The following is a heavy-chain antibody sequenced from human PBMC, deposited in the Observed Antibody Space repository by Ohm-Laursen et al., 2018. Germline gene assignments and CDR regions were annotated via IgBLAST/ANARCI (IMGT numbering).Heavy chain of an antibody. J-gene: IGHJ5*01. CDR1: GFTFSDYY. V-gene: IGHV3-11*04. CDR3: ARDGDANGDFHWFDS. D-gene: IGHD4-17*01. CDR2: ISSSGSTI. Sequence: SLRLSCAASGFTFSDYYMSWIRQAPGKGLEWVSYISSSGSTIYYADSVKGRFTISRDNAKNSLHLEMNSLRVEDTAVYYCARDGDANGDFHWFDSWGQGTLVIVSS.